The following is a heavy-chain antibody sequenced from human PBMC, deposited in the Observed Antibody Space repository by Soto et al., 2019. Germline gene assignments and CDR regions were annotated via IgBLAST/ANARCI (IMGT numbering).Heavy chain of an antibody. J-gene: IGHJ6*02. V-gene: IGHV1-58*02. Sequence: ASVKVSCKASGFTFTSSAMQWVRQARGQRLEWIGWIVVGSGNTNYAQKFQERVTITRDMSTSTAYMELSSLRSEDTAVYYCAAPLGGNPDNYYYYYGMDVWGQGTTVTVSS. CDR1: GFTFTSSA. CDR2: IVVGSGNT. CDR3: AAPLGGNPDNYYYYYGMDV. D-gene: IGHD2-15*01.